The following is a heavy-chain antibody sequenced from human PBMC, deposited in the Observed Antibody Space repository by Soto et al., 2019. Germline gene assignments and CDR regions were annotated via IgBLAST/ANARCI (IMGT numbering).Heavy chain of an antibody. Sequence: SGTLSLTCAVYGGSFSGYYWSWIRQPPGKGLEWIGEINHSGSTNYNPSLKSRVTISVDTSKNQFSLKLSSVTAADTAVYYCARRARGRGAFDIWGQGTMVTVSS. J-gene: IGHJ3*02. CDR3: ARRARGRGAFDI. D-gene: IGHD3-10*01. CDR1: GGSFSGYY. V-gene: IGHV4-34*01. CDR2: INHSGST.